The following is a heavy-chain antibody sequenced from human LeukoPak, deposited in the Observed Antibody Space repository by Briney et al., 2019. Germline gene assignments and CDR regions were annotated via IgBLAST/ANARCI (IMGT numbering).Heavy chain of an antibody. Sequence: QSGGSLRLSCAASGFTFSSYAMSWVRQAPGKGLEWVSAISGSGGSTYYADSVKGRFTISRDNSKNTLYLQMNSLRAEDTAVYYCAREYRGSSGWYQGYWGQGTLVTVSS. V-gene: IGHV3-23*01. J-gene: IGHJ4*02. CDR2: ISGSGGST. CDR3: AREYRGSSGWYQGY. D-gene: IGHD6-19*01. CDR1: GFTFSSYA.